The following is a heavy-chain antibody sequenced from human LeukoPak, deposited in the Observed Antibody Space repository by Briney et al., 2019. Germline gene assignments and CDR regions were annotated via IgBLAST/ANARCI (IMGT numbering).Heavy chain of an antibody. Sequence: PGGSLRLSCAASGFTFSDHYMDWVRQAPGKGLEWVSSISSSSSYIYYADSVKGRFTISRDNAKNSLYLQMNSLRAEDTAVYYCARYRYIFREDHDAFDIWGQGTMVTVSS. CDR3: ARYRYIFREDHDAFDI. CDR2: ISSSSSYI. CDR1: GFTFSDHY. J-gene: IGHJ3*02. V-gene: IGHV3-21*01. D-gene: IGHD1-1*01.